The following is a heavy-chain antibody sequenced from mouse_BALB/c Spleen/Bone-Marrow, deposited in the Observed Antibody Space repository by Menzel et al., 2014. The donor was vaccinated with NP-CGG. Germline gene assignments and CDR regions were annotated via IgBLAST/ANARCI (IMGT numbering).Heavy chain of an antibody. CDR2: ISSGGSYT. J-gene: IGHJ2*01. CDR3: ARHYSGSSYYFDY. D-gene: IGHD1-1*01. Sequence: EVMLVESGGGLVKPGGSLKLSCAASGFTFSSYAMSWVRQTPEKRLEWVATISSGGSYTYYPDSVKGRLTISRDNAKNTQYMKMSSLKSEDTAMYYCARHYSGSSYYFDYWGQGATLTVSS. V-gene: IGHV5-9-1*01. CDR1: GFTFSSYA.